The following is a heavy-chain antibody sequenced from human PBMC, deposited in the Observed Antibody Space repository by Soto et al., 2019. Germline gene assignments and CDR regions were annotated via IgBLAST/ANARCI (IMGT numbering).Heavy chain of an antibody. V-gene: IGHV4-31*03. D-gene: IGHD4-17*01. CDR2: IFYTGST. J-gene: IGHJ4*02. Sequence: QVQLPESGPGLVQPSETLSLTCSVSGGSINSASYHWSWLRQHPGKGLEFIGYIFYTGSTYYNPSLETRLTISVDTSKNHVSLRLNAVTAADTAVYYCARLDYGDSAFDSWGRGILVTVSS. CDR1: GGSINSASYH. CDR3: ARLDYGDSAFDS.